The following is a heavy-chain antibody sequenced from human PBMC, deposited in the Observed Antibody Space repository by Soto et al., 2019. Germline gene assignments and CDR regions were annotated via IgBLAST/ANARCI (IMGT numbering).Heavy chain of an antibody. CDR2: INSDGSST. J-gene: IGHJ4*02. CDR1: GLTFSSYW. Sequence: EVQLVESGGGLVQPGGSLRLSCAASGLTFSSYWMHWVRHAPGKGLVWVSRINSDGSSTNYAASVKGRFTISRDNDKNRLELHMNSLRAEDAAVYYCSRSYRVTWDYWGEGRMVAVSS. D-gene: IGHD2-21*02. CDR3: SRSYRVTWDY. V-gene: IGHV3-74*01.